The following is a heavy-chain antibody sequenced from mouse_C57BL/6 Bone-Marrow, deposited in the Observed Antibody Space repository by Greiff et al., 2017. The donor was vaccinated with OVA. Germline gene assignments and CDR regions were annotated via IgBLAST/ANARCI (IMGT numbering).Heavy chain of an antibody. J-gene: IGHJ4*01. Sequence: VQLQQSGAELVMPGASVKLSCKASGYTFTSYWMHWVKQRPGQGLEWIGEIDPSDSYTNYNQKFKGKSTLTVYKSSSTAYMQLSSMTSEDSAVYYCAREGDPYYAMDYWGQGTSVTVSS. CDR1: GYTFTSYW. D-gene: IGHD3-3*01. CDR2: IDPSDSYT. CDR3: AREGDPYYAMDY. V-gene: IGHV1-69*01.